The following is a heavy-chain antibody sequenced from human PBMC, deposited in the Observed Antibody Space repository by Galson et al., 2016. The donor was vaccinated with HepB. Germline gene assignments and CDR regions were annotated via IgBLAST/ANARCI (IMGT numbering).Heavy chain of an antibody. CDR2: ISYDARDK. D-gene: IGHD1-26*01. CDR1: GFSFSTFG. V-gene: IGHV3-30*03. Sequence: SLRLSCAASGFSFSTFGMHWVRQAPGKGLEWVAVISYDARDKDYSDSVKGRFTISRDNSKNTVDLQMDSLRLEDTSIYYCVRDLVVVPDEIVTKWESGIGLDLWGQGTMVTVSS. J-gene: IGHJ3*01. CDR3: VRDLVVVPDEIVTKWESGIGLDL.